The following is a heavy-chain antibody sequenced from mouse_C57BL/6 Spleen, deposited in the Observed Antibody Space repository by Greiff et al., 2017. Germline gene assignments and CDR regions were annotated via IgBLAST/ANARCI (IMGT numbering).Heavy chain of an antibody. CDR3: AREGQLRSYYYAMDY. V-gene: IGHV1-69*01. Sequence: QVQLQQPGAELVMPGASVKLSCKASGYTFTSYWMHWVKQRPGQGLEWIGEIDPSDSYTNYNQKFKGKSTLTVDKSSSTAYMQLSSLTSEGSAVYYCAREGQLRSYYYAMDYWGQGTSVTVSS. D-gene: IGHD1-1*01. J-gene: IGHJ4*01. CDR1: GYTFTSYW. CDR2: IDPSDSYT.